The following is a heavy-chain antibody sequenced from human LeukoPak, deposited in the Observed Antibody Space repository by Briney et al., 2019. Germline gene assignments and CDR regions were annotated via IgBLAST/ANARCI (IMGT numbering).Heavy chain of an antibody. V-gene: IGHV4-59*01. CDR1: GGSIRSYY. D-gene: IGHD3-3*01. CDR2: IYFSGST. Sequence: SETLSLTCTVSGGSIRSYYWSWIRQPPGKGLEWIGYIYFSGSTSYNPSLKSRVTISVDRSKNQFSLKLSSVAAADTAAYYCARSYDTNFDYWGQGTLVTVSS. J-gene: IGHJ4*02. CDR3: ARSYDTNFDY.